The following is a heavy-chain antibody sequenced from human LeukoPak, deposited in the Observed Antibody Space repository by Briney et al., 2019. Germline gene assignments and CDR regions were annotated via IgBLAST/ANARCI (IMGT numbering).Heavy chain of an antibody. CDR3: ARAYTSSCRWFDP. CDR1: GGSISSYY. Sequence: SETLSLTCTVSGGSISSYYWSWIRQPPGKGLEWIGYIYYSGSTNYNPSLKSRVTISVDTSKNQFSLKLNSVTAADTAVYYCARAYTSSCRWFDPWGQGTLVTVSS. J-gene: IGHJ5*02. V-gene: IGHV4-59*12. CDR2: IYYSGST. D-gene: IGHD6-13*01.